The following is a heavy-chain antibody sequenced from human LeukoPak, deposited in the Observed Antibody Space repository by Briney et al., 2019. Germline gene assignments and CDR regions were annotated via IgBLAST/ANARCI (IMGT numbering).Heavy chain of an antibody. V-gene: IGHV1-18*01. J-gene: IGHJ4*02. Sequence: ASVKVSCKASGYTFTSYGISWVRQAPGQGLEWMGWISAYNGNTNYAQKLQGRVTMTTDTSTSTANMELRSLRSDDTAVYYCARVKQWLVRPDYWGQGTLVTVSS. CDR1: GYTFTSYG. CDR2: ISAYNGNT. D-gene: IGHD6-19*01. CDR3: ARVKQWLVRPDY.